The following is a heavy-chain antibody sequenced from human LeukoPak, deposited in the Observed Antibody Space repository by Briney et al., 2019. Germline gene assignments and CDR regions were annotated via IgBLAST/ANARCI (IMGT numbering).Heavy chain of an antibody. CDR2: IFPGDSDT. V-gene: IGHV5-51*01. J-gene: IGHJ4*02. D-gene: IGHD2-21*01. CDR3: AGHFGDISTLDS. CDR1: GYGFTSHW. Sequence: GESLKISCKASGYGFTSHWIAWVRQKPGKGLEWMGIIFPGDSDTRYSPSFQGQVTISADKSINTAYLQWSSLKASDTAMYFCAGHFGDISTLDSWGRGTLVTVSS.